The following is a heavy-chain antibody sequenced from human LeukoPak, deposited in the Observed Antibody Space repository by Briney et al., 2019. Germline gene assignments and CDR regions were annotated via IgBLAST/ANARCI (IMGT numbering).Heavy chain of an antibody. CDR1: GFTFSGYW. V-gene: IGHV3-7*01. J-gene: IGHJ6*03. CDR3: ARVMDDSSGWIGDYYYMDV. Sequence: GGSLRLSCAASGFTFSGYWMTWVRQAPGKGLEWVANIKQDGSEKYYVDSVKGRFTISRDNAKNSLYLQMNGLRAEDTAVYYCARVMDDSSGWIGDYYYMDVWGKGTTVTVSS. D-gene: IGHD6-19*01. CDR2: IKQDGSEK.